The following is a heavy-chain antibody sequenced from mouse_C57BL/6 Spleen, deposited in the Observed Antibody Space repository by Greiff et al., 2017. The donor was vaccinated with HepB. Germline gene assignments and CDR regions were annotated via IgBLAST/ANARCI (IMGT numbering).Heavy chain of an antibody. J-gene: IGHJ4*01. Sequence: QVQLQQSGAELVRPGTSVKMSCKASGYTFTNYWIGWAKQRPGHGLEWIGDIYPGGGYTNYNEKFKGKATLTADKSSSTAYMEFSSLTSEDSAIYYCARRGSFYAMDYWGQGTSVTVSS. CDR2: IYPGGGYT. CDR1: GYTFTNYW. CDR3: ARRGSFYAMDY. V-gene: IGHV1-63*01.